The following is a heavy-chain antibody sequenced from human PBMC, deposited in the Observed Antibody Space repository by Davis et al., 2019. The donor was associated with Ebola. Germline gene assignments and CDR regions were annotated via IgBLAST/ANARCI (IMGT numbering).Heavy chain of an antibody. CDR1: GYTFTSYG. V-gene: IGHV1-18*01. D-gene: IGHD3-22*01. CDR3: ARAYDSSGYYHYYYYYYMDV. CDR2: ISAYNGNT. J-gene: IGHJ6*03. Sequence: ASVKVSCKASGYTFTSYGISWVRQAPGQGLEWMGWISAYNGNTNYAQKFQGRVTITADESTSTAYMELSSLRSEDTAVYYCARAYDSSGYYHYYYYYYMDVWGKGTTVTVSS.